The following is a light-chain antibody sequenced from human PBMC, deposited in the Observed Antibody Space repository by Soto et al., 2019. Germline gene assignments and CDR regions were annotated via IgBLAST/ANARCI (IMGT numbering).Light chain of an antibody. CDR1: SSDVGGYDF. CDR3: SSYTITSYPV. V-gene: IGLV2-14*01. CDR2: DVT. Sequence: QSALTQPASVSGSPGQSITISCTGTSSDVGGYDFVSWYRQYPGQAPKILIYDVTHQPSGVPDRFSGSKSGNTASLTISGLQADDEADYYCSSYTITSYPVFGPGTQLTVL. J-gene: IGLJ7*01.